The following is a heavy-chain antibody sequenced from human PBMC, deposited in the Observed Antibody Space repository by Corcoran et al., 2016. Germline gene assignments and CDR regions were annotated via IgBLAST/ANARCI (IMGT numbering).Heavy chain of an antibody. CDR2: ISYDGSNK. D-gene: IGHD3-22*01. CDR1: GFTFSSYG. Sequence: QVQLVESGGGVVQPGRSLRLSCAASGFTFSSYGMHWVRQAPGKGLEWVAVISYDGSNKYYADSVKGRFTISRDNSKNTLYLQMNSLRAEDTAVYYWAKDRYYDSSQLYYYYYGMDVWGQGTTVTVSS. V-gene: IGHV3-30*18. J-gene: IGHJ6*02. CDR3: AKDRYYDSSQLYYYYYGMDV.